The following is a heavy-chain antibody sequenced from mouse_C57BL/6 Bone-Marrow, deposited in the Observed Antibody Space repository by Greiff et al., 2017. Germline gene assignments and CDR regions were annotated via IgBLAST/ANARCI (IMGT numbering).Heavy chain of an antibody. J-gene: IGHJ2*01. V-gene: IGHV14-4*01. CDR1: GFNIKDDY. Sequence: VQLQQSGAELVRLGASVKLSCTASGFNIKDDYMHWVKQRPEQGLEWIGWIDPENGDTEYASKFQGKATITADTSSNTAYLQLSSLTSEDTAVYYCTPYYYGSSYGYWGQGTTLTVSS. CDR2: IDPENGDT. D-gene: IGHD1-1*01. CDR3: TPYYYGSSYGY.